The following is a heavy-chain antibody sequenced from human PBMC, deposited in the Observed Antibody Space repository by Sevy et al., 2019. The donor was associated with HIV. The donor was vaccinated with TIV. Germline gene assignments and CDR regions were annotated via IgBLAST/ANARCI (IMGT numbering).Heavy chain of an antibody. V-gene: IGHV4-34*01. CDR2: INHSGST. Sequence: SETLSLTCAVYGGSFSGYYWSWIRQPPGNGLEWIGEINHSGSTNYNPSLKSRVTISVDTSKNQFSLKLSSVTAADTAVYYCARGKFITMVRGVIGWFDPLGQGTLVTVSS. D-gene: IGHD3-10*01. CDR1: GGSFSGYY. J-gene: IGHJ5*02. CDR3: ARGKFITMVRGVIGWFDP.